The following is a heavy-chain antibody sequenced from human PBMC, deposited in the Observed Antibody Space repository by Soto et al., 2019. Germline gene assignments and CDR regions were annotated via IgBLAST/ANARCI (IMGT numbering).Heavy chain of an antibody. CDR1: GFTFSSYA. D-gene: IGHD6-6*01. CDR2: ISGSGGST. Sequence: EVQLLESGGGLVQPGGSLRLSCAASGFTFSSYAMSWVRQAPGKGLEWVSAISGSGGSTYYADSAKGRFTISRDNSKNTLHLQMNSLRVEDTAVYYCAKDIRAARPYWYSDLWGRGTLVTVSS. CDR3: AKDIRAARPYWYSDL. V-gene: IGHV3-23*01. J-gene: IGHJ2*01.